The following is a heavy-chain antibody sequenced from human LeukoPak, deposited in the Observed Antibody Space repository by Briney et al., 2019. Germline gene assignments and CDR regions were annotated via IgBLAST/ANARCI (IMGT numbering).Heavy chain of an antibody. CDR2: INPNSGGT. CDR1: GYTFTSYG. J-gene: IGHJ4*02. V-gene: IGHV1-2*02. Sequence: ASVKVSCKASGYTFTSYGISWVRQAPGQGLEWMGWINPNSGGTNYAQKFQGRVTMTRDTSISTAYMELSRLRSDDTAVYYCARGVRTGTVSSYWGQGTLVTVSS. CDR3: ARGVRTGTVSSY. D-gene: IGHD1-1*01.